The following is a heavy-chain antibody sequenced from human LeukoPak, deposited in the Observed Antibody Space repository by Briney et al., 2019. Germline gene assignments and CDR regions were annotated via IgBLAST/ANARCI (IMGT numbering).Heavy chain of an antibody. V-gene: IGHV3-49*04. J-gene: IGHJ6*02. Sequence: GGSLRLSCTTSGFTFGDHAMSWVRQAPGKGLEGVGFIRSKSYGGTTEYAASVKGRFTISRDDSKSIAYLQMDSLKTDDTAMYYCTRGPTHQWLYYGMDVWGQGTTVTVSS. CDR1: GFTFGDHA. CDR2: IRSKSYGGTT. CDR3: TRGPTHQWLYYGMDV. D-gene: IGHD5-24*01.